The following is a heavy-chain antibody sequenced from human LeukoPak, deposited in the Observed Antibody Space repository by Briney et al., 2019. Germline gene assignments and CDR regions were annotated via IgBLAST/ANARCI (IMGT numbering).Heavy chain of an antibody. CDR3: AIVGGSYLIDS. V-gene: IGHV3-21*01. Sequence: GGSLRLSCAASGFTFSTYSMNWVRQAPGKGLEWVSFISSSSSYIYYADSVKGRFTISRDNAKNSLYLQMNSLRAEDTAVYYCAIVGGSYLIDSWGQGTLVTVSS. CDR1: GFTFSTYS. D-gene: IGHD1-26*01. CDR2: ISSSSSYI. J-gene: IGHJ4*02.